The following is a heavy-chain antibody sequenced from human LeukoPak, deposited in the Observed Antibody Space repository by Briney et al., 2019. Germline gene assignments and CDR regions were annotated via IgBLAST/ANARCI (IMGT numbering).Heavy chain of an antibody. V-gene: IGHV4-59*01. CDR2: IYYSGST. J-gene: IGHJ5*02. Sequence: SETLSLTCTVSGGSISSYYWSWIRQPPGKGLEWIGYIYYSGSTSYNPSLKSRVTISVETSKNQFSLKLKSVTAADTAVYYCARGGYYGSGNDFRFDPWGQGTLVTVSS. CDR3: ARGGYYGSGNDFRFDP. D-gene: IGHD3-10*01. CDR1: GGSISSYY.